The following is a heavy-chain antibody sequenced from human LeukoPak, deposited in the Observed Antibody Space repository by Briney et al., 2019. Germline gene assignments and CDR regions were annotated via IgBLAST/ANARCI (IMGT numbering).Heavy chain of an antibody. CDR2: ISYSGRT. J-gene: IGHJ4*02. D-gene: IGHD3-22*01. CDR3: ARLRAYYYDSSGYYNFDF. CDR1: GGSTSGSSFY. V-gene: IGHV4-39*01. Sequence: SETLSLTCTVSGGSTSGSSFYWGWIRQPPGKGLECIGRISYSGRTYYNPSLQSRVTISVGTSKNQFSLRLSSVTAADTAVYYCARLRAYYYDSSGYYNFDFWGQGTLVTVSS.